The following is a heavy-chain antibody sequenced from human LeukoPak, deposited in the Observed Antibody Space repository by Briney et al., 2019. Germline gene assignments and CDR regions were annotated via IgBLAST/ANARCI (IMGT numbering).Heavy chain of an antibody. V-gene: IGHV1-69*01. CDR1: GGTFSSYA. CDR3: ARDSDDYGDYFWFDP. Sequence: SVKVSCKASGGTFSSYAISWVRQAPGQGLEWMGGIIPIFGTANYAQKFQGRVTITADESTSTAYMELSSLRSEDTAVYYWARDSDDYGDYFWFDPWGQGTLVTVSS. J-gene: IGHJ5*02. D-gene: IGHD4-17*01. CDR2: IIPIFGTA.